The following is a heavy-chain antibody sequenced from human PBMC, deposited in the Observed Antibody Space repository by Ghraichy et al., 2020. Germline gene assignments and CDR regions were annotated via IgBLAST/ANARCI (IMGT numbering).Heavy chain of an antibody. D-gene: IGHD2-2*01. J-gene: IGHJ6*01. CDR3: AREVSLPGSSFGRPLYGMDV. Sequence: LSLTCVVSGFIFSIYSMNWVRQAPGKGLEWVASIISSCRYTHYADSMKGRFTISRDNAKNSLYLQMNSLRGEDTAVYYCAREVSLPGSSFGRPLYGMDVWGQGTIVTVSS. V-gene: IGHV3-21*01. CDR2: IISSCRYT. CDR1: GFIFSIYS.